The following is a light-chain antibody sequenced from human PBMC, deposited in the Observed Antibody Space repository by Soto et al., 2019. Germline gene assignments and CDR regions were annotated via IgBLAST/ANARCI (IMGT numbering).Light chain of an antibody. CDR3: QHAYSFPIT. J-gene: IGKJ5*01. V-gene: IGKV1D-12*01. CDR1: QDIVAY. CDR2: AAS. Sequence: DIQVTQSPSSVSASVGDRVTITCRASQDIVAYLAWYQHKPGRAPELLIRAASTLQSGVPSRFSGSGSVTDFTLTINSLQPEDFATYYCQHAYSFPITFGQGTRLDI.